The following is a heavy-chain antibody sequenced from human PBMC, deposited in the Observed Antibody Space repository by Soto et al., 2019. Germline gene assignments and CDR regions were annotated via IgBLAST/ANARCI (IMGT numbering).Heavy chain of an antibody. Sequence: AGGSLRLSCAASGFTFSSYGMHWVRQAPGKGLEWVAVISYDGSNKYYADSVKGRFTISRDNSKNTLYLQMNNLRAEDTAVYYCARSLQGLWSPFDYWGQGTLVTVSS. V-gene: IGHV3-30*03. D-gene: IGHD5-18*01. CDR3: ARSLQGLWSPFDY. CDR2: ISYDGSNK. CDR1: GFTFSSYG. J-gene: IGHJ4*02.